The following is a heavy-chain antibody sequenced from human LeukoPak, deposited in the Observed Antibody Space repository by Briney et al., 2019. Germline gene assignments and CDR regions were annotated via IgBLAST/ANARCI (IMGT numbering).Heavy chain of an antibody. CDR3: ALQREYRSGWYPLDY. CDR1: GFTFDDYA. J-gene: IGHJ4*02. CDR2: ISWNSGSI. D-gene: IGHD6-19*01. V-gene: IGHV3-9*03. Sequence: PGGSLRLSCAASGFTFDDYAMHWVRQAPGKGLEWVSGISWNSGSIGYADSVKGRFTISRGNAKNSLYLQMNSLRAEDMALYYCALQREYRSGWYPLDYWGQGTLVTVSS.